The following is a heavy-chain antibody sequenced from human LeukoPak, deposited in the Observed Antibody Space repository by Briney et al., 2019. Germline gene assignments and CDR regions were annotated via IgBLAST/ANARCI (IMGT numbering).Heavy chain of an antibody. J-gene: IGHJ4*02. CDR2: ISVDGESA. CDR3: AQGYLSGWYPY. Sequence: PGGSLRLSCAVSGFSVSSFGMSWVRQAPGKGLEWVSAISVDGESAYYADSVKGRFIISRDNSNNTLYLQLSSLRAEDTAVYYCAQGYLSGWYPYWGLGSLVSVPS. D-gene: IGHD6-19*01. V-gene: IGHV3-23*01. CDR1: GFSVSSFG.